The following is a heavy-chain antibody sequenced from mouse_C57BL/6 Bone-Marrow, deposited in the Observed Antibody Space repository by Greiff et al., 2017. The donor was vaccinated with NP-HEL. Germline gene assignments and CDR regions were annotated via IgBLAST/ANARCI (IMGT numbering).Heavy chain of an antibody. J-gene: IGHJ2*01. CDR2: IDPSDSYT. V-gene: IGHV1-69*01. CDR3: ARTGRYYFDY. Sequence: VQLKQPGAELVMPGASVKLSCKASGYTFTSYWMHWVKQRPGQGLEWIGEIDPSDSYTNYNQKFKGKSTLTVDKSSSTAYMQLSSLTSEDSAVYYCARTGRYYFDYWGQGTTLTVSS. D-gene: IGHD4-1*01. CDR1: GYTFTSYW.